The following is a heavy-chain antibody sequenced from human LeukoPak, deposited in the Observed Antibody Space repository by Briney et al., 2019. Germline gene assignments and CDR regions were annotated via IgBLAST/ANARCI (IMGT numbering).Heavy chain of an antibody. CDR2: INHSGST. Sequence: SETLSLTCAVYGGSFSGYYWSWIRQPPGKGLEWIGEINHSGSTNYNPSLKSRVTISVDTSKNQFSLKLSSVTAADTAVYYCAREHSSSWPLYFDYWGQGTLVTVSS. D-gene: IGHD6-13*01. CDR3: AREHSSSWPLYFDY. V-gene: IGHV4-34*01. J-gene: IGHJ4*02. CDR1: GGSFSGYY.